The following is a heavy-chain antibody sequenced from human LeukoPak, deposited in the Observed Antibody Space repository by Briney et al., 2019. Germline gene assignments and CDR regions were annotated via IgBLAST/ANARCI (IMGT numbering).Heavy chain of an antibody. CDR2: ITNSGNSK. J-gene: IGHJ4*02. V-gene: IGHV3-48*01. CDR1: EFTFSSYS. Sequence: GGSLRLSCAASEFTFSSYSMNWVRQAPGKGLEWVSYITNSGNSKSYADSVKGRFTISRDNTKSSLYLQMNGLRAEDTAVYYCARVPYRYYDSSGYYDLPDYWGQGTLVTVSS. D-gene: IGHD3-22*01. CDR3: ARVPYRYYDSSGYYDLPDY.